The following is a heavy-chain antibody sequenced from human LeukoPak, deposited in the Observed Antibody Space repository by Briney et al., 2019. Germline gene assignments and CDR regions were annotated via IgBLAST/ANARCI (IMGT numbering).Heavy chain of an antibody. CDR3: AREMATIHFDL. D-gene: IGHD5-24*01. Sequence: GESLKISCKGSGYSFTSFWIGWVRQMPGKGLEWMGIIYPGDSDTRYSPSLQGQVTISADKSISTAYLQWSSLKASDTAMYYCAREMATIHFDLWGRGTLVTVSS. V-gene: IGHV5-51*01. CDR1: GYSFTSFW. J-gene: IGHJ2*01. CDR2: IYPGDSDT.